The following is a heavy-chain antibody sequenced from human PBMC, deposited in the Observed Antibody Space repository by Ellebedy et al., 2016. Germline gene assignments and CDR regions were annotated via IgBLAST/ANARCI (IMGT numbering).Heavy chain of an antibody. CDR1: GYTFTSYG. D-gene: IGHD3-10*01. V-gene: IGHV1-8*02. J-gene: IGHJ5*02. CDR2: MNPNSGNT. Sequence: ASVKVSXXASGYTFTSYGINWVRQATGQGLEWMGWMNPNSGNTGYAQKFQGRVTMTRNTSISTAYMELSSLRSEDTAVYYCARVAVRGRRWFDPWGQGTLVTVSS. CDR3: ARVAVRGRRWFDP.